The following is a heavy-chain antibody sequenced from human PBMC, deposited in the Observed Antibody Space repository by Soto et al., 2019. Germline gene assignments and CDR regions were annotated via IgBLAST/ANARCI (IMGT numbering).Heavy chain of an antibody. V-gene: IGHV5-10-1*01. D-gene: IGHD6-6*01. CDR1: GYSFTSYW. CDR2: IDPSDSYT. Sequence: PGESLKISCKGSGYSFTSYWISWVRQMPGKGLEWMGRIDPSDSYTNYSPSFQGHVTISADKSISTAYLQWSSLKASDTAMYYCARHWGFEGSSSHLYYYYGMDVWGQGTTVTV. J-gene: IGHJ6*02. CDR3: ARHWGFEGSSSHLYYYYGMDV.